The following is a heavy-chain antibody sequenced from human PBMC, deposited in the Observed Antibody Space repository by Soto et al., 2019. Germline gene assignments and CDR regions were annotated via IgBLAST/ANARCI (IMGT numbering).Heavy chain of an antibody. V-gene: IGHV1-69*08. J-gene: IGHJ5*02. CDR2: IIASHGNA. D-gene: IGHD3-3*01. CDR3: AREERFLEWLFSWFDP. Sequence: SVKVSCKASGGTFSSYTISWVRQAPGQRLEWMGRIIASHGNANYSQKFQGRVTITRDKSASTAYMELSSLRSEDTAVYYCAREERFLEWLFSWFDPWGQGTLVTVSS. CDR1: GGTFSSYT.